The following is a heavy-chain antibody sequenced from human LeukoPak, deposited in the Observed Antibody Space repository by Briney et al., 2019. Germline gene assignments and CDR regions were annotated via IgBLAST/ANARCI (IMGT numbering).Heavy chain of an antibody. Sequence: GASVKVSCKASGGTFSSYAISWVRQAPGQGLEWMGGIIPIFGTANYAQKFQGRVTITADESTSTAYMELSSLRSEDTAVYYCARVRDERGPTDNMDAGGKGTTVTVS. CDR2: IIPIFGTA. CDR3: ARVRDERGPTDNMDA. V-gene: IGHV1-69*13. CDR1: GGTFSSYA. J-gene: IGHJ6*03.